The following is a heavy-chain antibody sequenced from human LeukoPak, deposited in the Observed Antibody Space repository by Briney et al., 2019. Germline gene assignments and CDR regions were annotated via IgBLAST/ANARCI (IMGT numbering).Heavy chain of an antibody. CDR1: GFTFSSYS. CDR2: ISSSSSTI. J-gene: IGHJ4*02. D-gene: IGHD1-26*01. V-gene: IGHV3-48*02. Sequence: PGGSLRLSCAASGFTFSSYSMNWVRQAPGKGLEWVSYISSSSSTIYYADSVKGRFTISRDNAKNSLYLQMNSPRDEDTAVYYCARDLAVGATPRFFDYWGQGTLVTVSS. CDR3: ARDLAVGATPRFFDY.